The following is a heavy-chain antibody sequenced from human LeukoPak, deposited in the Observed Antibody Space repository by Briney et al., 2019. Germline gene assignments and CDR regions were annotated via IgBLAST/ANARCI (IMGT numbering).Heavy chain of an antibody. CDR1: GFTFDDYA. D-gene: IGHD6-19*01. Sequence: GGSLRLSCAASGFTFDDYAMHWVRQAPGKGLEWVSGISWNSGSIGYADSVKGRFTISRDNAKNSLYLQMNSLRAEDTAVYYCARDQGLVSRWGQGTLVTVSS. V-gene: IGHV3-9*01. CDR2: ISWNSGSI. J-gene: IGHJ4*02. CDR3: ARDQGLVSR.